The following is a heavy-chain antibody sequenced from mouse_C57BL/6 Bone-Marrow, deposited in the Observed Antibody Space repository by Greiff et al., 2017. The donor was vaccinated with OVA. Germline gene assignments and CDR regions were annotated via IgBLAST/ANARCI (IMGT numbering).Heavy chain of an antibody. V-gene: IGHV1-55*01. CDR3: ARWADGYYVAFAY. J-gene: IGHJ3*01. CDR2: IYPGSGST. D-gene: IGHD2-3*01. CDR1: GYTFTSYW. Sequence: VQLQPSGAELVKPGASVKMSCKASGYTFTSYWITWVKQRPGQGLEWIGDIYPGSGSTNYNEKFKSKATLTVDTSSSTAYMQLSSLTSEDSAVYYCARWADGYYVAFAYWGQGTLVTVSA.